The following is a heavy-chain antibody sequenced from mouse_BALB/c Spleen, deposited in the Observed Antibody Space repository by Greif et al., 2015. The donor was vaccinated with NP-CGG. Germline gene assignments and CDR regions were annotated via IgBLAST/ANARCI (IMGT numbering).Heavy chain of an antibody. CDR1: GYAFSSSW. Sequence: VQLQQSGPELVKPGASVKISCKASGYAFSSSWMNWVKQRPGQGLEWIGRIYPGDGDTNYNGKFKGKATLTADKSSSTAYMQLSSLTSVDSAVYFCARDDYAYWGQGTLVTVSA. CDR2: IYPGDGDT. V-gene: IGHV1-82*01. CDR3: ARDDYAY. J-gene: IGHJ3*01. D-gene: IGHD2-4*01.